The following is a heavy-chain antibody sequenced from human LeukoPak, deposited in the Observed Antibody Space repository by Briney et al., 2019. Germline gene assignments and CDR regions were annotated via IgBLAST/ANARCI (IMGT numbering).Heavy chain of an antibody. V-gene: IGHV4-61*02. D-gene: IGHD5-12*01. J-gene: IGHJ6*03. CDR1: GGSINSGSYY. Sequence: SETLSLTCTVSGGSINSGSYYWSWIRQPAGKGLEWIGRVSTSGSTNYNPSLKSRVTISVDTSKNQFSLKLSSVTAADTAVYYCARVSSGYDLPHYYYYMDVWGKGTSVTVSS. CDR3: ARVSSGYDLPHYYYYMDV. CDR2: VSTSGST.